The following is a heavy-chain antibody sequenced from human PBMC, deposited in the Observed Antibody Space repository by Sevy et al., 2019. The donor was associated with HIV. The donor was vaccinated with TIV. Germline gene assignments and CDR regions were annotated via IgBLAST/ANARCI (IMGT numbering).Heavy chain of an antibody. CDR3: ARGPGLHGYTYDWEVDY. D-gene: IGHD5-18*01. CDR1: GFTFSSYA. CDR2: ISYDGSKK. J-gene: IGHJ4*02. Sequence: GGSLRLSCAASGFTFSSYAMHWVRQAPGKGLQWVAVISYDGSKKFYADSLKGRFTISGDNSKNTLYLQMNSLRPEDTAVYYGARGPGLHGYTYDWEVDYWGQGTLVTVSS. V-gene: IGHV3-30-3*01.